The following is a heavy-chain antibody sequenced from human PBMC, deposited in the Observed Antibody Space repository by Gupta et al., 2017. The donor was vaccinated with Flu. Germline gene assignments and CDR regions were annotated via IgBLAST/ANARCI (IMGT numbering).Heavy chain of an antibody. V-gene: IGHV4-4*02. CDR3: ARYKTRWFLDS. Sequence: QVQLQESGPGLVKPSGTLSLTCAVSGGSITTNDWWTWVRQPPGKGLEWIAEIYHSGSTNYNPSLKSRVTISIDTSKKQFSLKLTSVSAADTGVYYCARYKTRWFLDSWGQGTLVTVSS. CDR2: IYHSGST. CDR1: GGSITTNDW. D-gene: IGHD3-9*01. J-gene: IGHJ4*02.